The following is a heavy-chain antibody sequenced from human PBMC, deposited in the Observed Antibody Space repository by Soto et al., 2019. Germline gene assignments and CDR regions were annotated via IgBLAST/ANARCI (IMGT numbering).Heavy chain of an antibody. Sequence: QLQLQESGSGLVKPSQTLSLTCAVSGGSISSGGYSWSWIRQPPGKGLEWIGYIYHSGSTYYNPHLQSRVSLSVARSKTQLSLRRRSVSAADTAVYYCATAGGLGAVAADYWGQGTLVTVSS. V-gene: IGHV4-30-2*01. CDR2: IYHSGST. CDR1: GGSISSGGYS. CDR3: ATAGGLGAVAADY. J-gene: IGHJ4*02. D-gene: IGHD6-19*01.